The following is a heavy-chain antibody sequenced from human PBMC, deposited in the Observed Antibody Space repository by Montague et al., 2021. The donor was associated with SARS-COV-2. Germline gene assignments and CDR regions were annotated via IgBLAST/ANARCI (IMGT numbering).Heavy chain of an antibody. CDR3: ARFSYDNTGYPRGFDF. CDR1: GASVSSTNW. CDR2: ISHRGTA. D-gene: IGHD3-22*01. J-gene: IGHJ4*02. V-gene: IGHV4-4*02. Sequence: SETLSLTCTVSGASVSSTNWWSWVRQPPGKGLEWVGEISHRGTANYSPSLKSRATMSVDESGDQFFLKLSPVTAADTAVYYCARFSYDNTGYPRGFDFWGQGALVTVSS.